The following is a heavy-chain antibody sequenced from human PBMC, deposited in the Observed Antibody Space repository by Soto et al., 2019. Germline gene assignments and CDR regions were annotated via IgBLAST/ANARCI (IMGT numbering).Heavy chain of an antibody. Sequence: TLSLTCTVPGGPISSRIYYWGWIRQPAGKGLEWIGSIYYSGSTNYNPSLKSRVTMSVETSKNEFSLKLSSVTAADTAVYYGARDQGTAWGQGTLVTVSS. D-gene: IGHD1-7*01. CDR1: GGPISSRIYY. CDR3: ARDQGTA. V-gene: IGHV4-39*07. J-gene: IGHJ4*02. CDR2: IYYSGST.